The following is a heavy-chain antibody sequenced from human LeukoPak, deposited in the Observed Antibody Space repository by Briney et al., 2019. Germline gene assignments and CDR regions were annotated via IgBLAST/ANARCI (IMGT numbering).Heavy chain of an antibody. Sequence: PSETLSLTCTVSGGSISSYYWSWIRQPPGKGLEWIGYIYYSGSTNYNPSLKSRVTVSVDTSKNQFSLNLNSVTAADTAVYYCASPGGGDPLDAFDIWGQGKMVTVSS. CDR2: IYYSGST. J-gene: IGHJ3*02. CDR1: GGSISSYY. D-gene: IGHD3-16*01. V-gene: IGHV4-59*08. CDR3: ASPGGGDPLDAFDI.